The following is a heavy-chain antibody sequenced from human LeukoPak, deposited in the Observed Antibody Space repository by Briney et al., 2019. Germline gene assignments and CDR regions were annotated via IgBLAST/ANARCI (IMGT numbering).Heavy chain of an antibody. V-gene: IGHV4-39*07. CDR3: ARVPGIAVAGTPYYFDY. CDR1: GGSISSSNYY. J-gene: IGHJ4*02. CDR2: IFYSGTT. D-gene: IGHD6-19*01. Sequence: SETLSLTCTVSGGSISSSNYYWGWIRQPPGKGLEWIGSIFYSGTTHYNPSLKSRVTISVGTSKNQFSLKLSSVTAADTAVYYCARVPGIAVAGTPYYFDYWGQGTLVTVSS.